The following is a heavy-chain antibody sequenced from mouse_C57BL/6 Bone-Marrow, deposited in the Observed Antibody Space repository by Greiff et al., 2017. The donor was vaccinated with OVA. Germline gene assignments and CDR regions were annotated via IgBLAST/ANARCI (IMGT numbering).Heavy chain of an antibody. Sequence: ASGFNIKDDYMHWVKQRPEQGLEWIGWIDPENGDTEYASKFQGKATITADTSSNTAYLQLSSLTSEDTAVYYCTSYGNFDYWGQGTTLTVSS. CDR2: IDPENGDT. V-gene: IGHV14-4*01. J-gene: IGHJ2*01. D-gene: IGHD2-1*01. CDR1: GFNIKDDY. CDR3: TSYGNFDY.